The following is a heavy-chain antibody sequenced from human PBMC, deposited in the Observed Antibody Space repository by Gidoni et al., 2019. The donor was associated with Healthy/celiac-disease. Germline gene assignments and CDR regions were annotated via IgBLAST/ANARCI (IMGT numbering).Heavy chain of an antibody. Sequence: EVQRLESGGGLVQPGGCLGLSCAASGFTFSSYAMSWVRQAPGKGLEWVSAISGSGGSTYYADSVKGRFTISRDNSKNTLYLQMNRLRAEDTAVYYCSKDKGTFSEYYFDYWGQGTLVTVSS. V-gene: IGHV3-23*01. CDR1: GFTFSSYA. CDR3: SKDKGTFSEYYFDY. D-gene: IGHD3-10*01. J-gene: IGHJ4*02. CDR2: ISGSGGST.